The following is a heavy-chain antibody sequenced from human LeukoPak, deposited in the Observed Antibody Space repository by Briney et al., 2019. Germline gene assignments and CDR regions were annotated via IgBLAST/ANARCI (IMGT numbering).Heavy chain of an antibody. D-gene: IGHD3-10*01. J-gene: IGHJ4*02. CDR3: ARGGAYGSGSYLAD. CDR2: IAGSGYST. V-gene: IGHV3-23*01. Sequence: GGSLRLSRAASGFMLSSYGMSWVRQAPGKGLEWVSSIAGSGYSTNYADAVKGRFTNSRDYSKSTLHLQMNSLRDDDTALYYCARGGAYGSGSYLADWGQRILVTVSS. CDR1: GFMLSSYG.